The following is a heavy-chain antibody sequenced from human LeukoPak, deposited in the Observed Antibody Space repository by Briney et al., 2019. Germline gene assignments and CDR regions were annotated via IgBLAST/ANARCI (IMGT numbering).Heavy chain of an antibody. CDR3: AREDPVVAATEDAFDI. CDR2: IYYSGST. Sequence: SETLSLTCTVSGGSVSSGSYYWSWIRQPPGKGLEWIGYIYYSGSTNYNPSLKSRVTISVDTSKNQFSLKLSSVTAADTAVYYCAREDPVVAATEDAFDIWGQGTMVTVSS. D-gene: IGHD2-15*01. V-gene: IGHV4-61*01. CDR1: GGSVSSGSYY. J-gene: IGHJ3*02.